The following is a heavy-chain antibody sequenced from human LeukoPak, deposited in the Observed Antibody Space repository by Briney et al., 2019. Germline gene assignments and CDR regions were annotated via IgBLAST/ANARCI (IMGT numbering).Heavy chain of an antibody. CDR3: VRALRSGYYDY. Sequence: GGSLRLSCAASGFTFSSSDMHWVRQPPGKGLEYVSAISSDGVYTYYANSVKGRFTISRDNSKNTLYLQMGSLRAEDMAVYYCVRALRSGYYDYWGQGTLVTVSS. D-gene: IGHD3-22*01. J-gene: IGHJ4*02. V-gene: IGHV3-64*01. CDR1: GFTFSSSD. CDR2: ISSDGVYT.